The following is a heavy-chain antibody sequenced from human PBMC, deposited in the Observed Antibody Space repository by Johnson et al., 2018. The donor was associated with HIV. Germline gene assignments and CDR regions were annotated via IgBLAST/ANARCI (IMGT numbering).Heavy chain of an antibody. D-gene: IGHD6-19*01. CDR1: GFIFRNYA. CDR2: IWYDGSNK. Sequence: QVLLVESGGGVVQPGRSLRLSCVASGFIFRNYAIHWVRQAPGKGLEWVAVIWYDGSNKYYADSVKGRFSISRDNSKKTLHLQMSSLRWDDTAVYYCAKVIAVAGRPDAFDVWGQGTIVTVSS. V-gene: IGHV3-33*06. CDR3: AKVIAVAGRPDAFDV. J-gene: IGHJ3*01.